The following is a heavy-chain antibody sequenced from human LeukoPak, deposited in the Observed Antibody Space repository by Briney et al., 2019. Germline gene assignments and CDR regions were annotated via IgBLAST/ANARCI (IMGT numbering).Heavy chain of an antibody. CDR3: ARLDTTMVMGYHYYNGLDV. D-gene: IGHD5-18*01. V-gene: IGHV4-61*01. CDR2: IYYSGST. J-gene: IGHJ6*02. Sequence: PSETLSLTCTVSGGSISSGSYYWSWIRQPPGKGLEWIGNIYYSGSTNYNPSLKSRVTISVDTSKNQFSLRLSSVTAADTAVYYCARLDTTMVMGYHYYNGLDVWGQGTAVTVSS. CDR1: GGSISSGSYY.